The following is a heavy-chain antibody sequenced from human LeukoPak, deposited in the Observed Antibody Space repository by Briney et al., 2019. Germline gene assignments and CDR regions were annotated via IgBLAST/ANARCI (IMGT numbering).Heavy chain of an antibody. Sequence: GGSLRLSCVASGFTFSRYWMHWVRQAPGKGLVWVSRINSDGRSTNYADSVKGRFTISRDNAKNTLYLQMNNLRAEDTAIYYCATDSYVSGSYYRLFYWGQGTLVTVSS. J-gene: IGHJ4*02. CDR1: GFTFSRYW. D-gene: IGHD3-10*01. V-gene: IGHV3-74*01. CDR3: ATDSYVSGSYYRLFY. CDR2: INSDGRST.